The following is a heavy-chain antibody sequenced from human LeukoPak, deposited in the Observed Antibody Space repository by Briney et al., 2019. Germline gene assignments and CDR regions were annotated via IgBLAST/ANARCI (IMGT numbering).Heavy chain of an antibody. J-gene: IGHJ4*02. V-gene: IGHV3-48*02. CDR3: ARVWQDYSGVNY. CDR1: GFTFSAYH. D-gene: IGHD2-21*01. Sequence: GGSLRLSCAASGFTFSAYHINWVRQAPGKGLEWISYISTTGTTIHYADSVKGRFAISRDNAKSSLYLQMNSLRDEDTAVYYCARVWQDYSGVNYWGQGTLVTVSS. CDR2: ISTTGTTI.